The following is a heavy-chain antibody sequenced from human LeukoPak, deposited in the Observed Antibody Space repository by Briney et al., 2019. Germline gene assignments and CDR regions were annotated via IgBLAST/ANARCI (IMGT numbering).Heavy chain of an antibody. CDR3: TRPYNINCSGGSCYEY. J-gene: IGHJ4*02. V-gene: IGHV3-73*01. CDR1: GFTFSGSA. CDR2: IRSKANSYAT. D-gene: IGHD2-15*01. Sequence: GGSLRLSCAASGFTFSGSAMHWVRQASGKGLEWVGRIRSKANSYATAYAASVKGRFTIFRDDSKNTAYLQMNSLKTEDTAVYYCTRPYNINCSGGSCYEYWGQGTLVTVSS.